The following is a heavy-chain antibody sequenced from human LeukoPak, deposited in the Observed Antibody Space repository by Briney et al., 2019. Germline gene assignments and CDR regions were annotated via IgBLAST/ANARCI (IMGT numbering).Heavy chain of an antibody. Sequence: PGGSLRLSCAASGFTFSSYWMHWVRQAPGKGLVWLSRINGDGSSVSYADSVKGRFTISRDNAKNTLYLQMNSLRAEDTAVYYCGRDRRYSGDYWGQGTLVTVSS. CDR1: GFTFSSYW. V-gene: IGHV3-74*01. D-gene: IGHD5-12*01. CDR3: GRDRRYSGDY. CDR2: INGDGSSV. J-gene: IGHJ4*02.